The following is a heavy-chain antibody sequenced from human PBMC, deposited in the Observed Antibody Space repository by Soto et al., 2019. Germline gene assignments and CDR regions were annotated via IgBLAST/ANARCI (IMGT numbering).Heavy chain of an antibody. J-gene: IGHJ6*02. CDR1: GYTFTGYY. CDR3: XXXVXXXXXXXXXXXXGMDV. CDR2: INPNSGGT. V-gene: IGHV1-2*04. Sequence: QVQLVQSGAEVKKPGASVKVSCKASGYTFTGYYMHWVRQAPGQGLEWMGWINPNSGGTNYAQKFQGWVTMTRDTSISTAYMELSRLRSDDXXXXXXXXXVXXXXXXXXXXXXGMDVWGQGTTVTVSS.